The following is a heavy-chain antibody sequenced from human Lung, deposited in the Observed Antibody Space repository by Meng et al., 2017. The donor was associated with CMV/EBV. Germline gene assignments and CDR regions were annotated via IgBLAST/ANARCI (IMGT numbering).Heavy chain of an antibody. D-gene: IGHD6-6*01. Sequence: SCAASGFTFSSYAMHWVRQAPGKGLEWVAVISYDGSNKYYADSVKGRFTISRDNSKNTLYLQMNRLRTEGTAVYYCARGGYSSSSGAFDIWGQGXMVTVSS. CDR1: GFTFSSYA. J-gene: IGHJ3*02. CDR2: ISYDGSNK. V-gene: IGHV3-30-3*01. CDR3: ARGGYSSSSGAFDI.